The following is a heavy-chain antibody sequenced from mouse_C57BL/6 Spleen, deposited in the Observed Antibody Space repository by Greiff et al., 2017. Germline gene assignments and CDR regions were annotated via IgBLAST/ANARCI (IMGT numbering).Heavy chain of an antibody. CDR1: GYTFTSYW. V-gene: IGHV1-61*01. Sequence: QVQLQQSGAELVRPGSSVTLSCKASGYTFTSYWMGWVKQRPGQGLEWIGNIYPSDSETHYNQKFKDKATLTGDKSSSTAYMQLSSLTSEDAAVYDCARRDYGSRVAYWGQGTLVTVSA. CDR2: IYPSDSET. D-gene: IGHD1-1*01. CDR3: ARRDYGSRVAY. J-gene: IGHJ3*01.